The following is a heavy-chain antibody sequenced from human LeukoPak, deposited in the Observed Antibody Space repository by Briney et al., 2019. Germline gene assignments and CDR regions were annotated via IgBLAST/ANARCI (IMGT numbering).Heavy chain of an antibody. Sequence: GRSLRLSCAASGFTFSSYAMHWVRQAPGKGLEWAAVISYDGSNKYYADSVKGRFTISRDNSKNTLYLQMNSLRAEDTAVYYCAKDSAITGTSWGQGTLVTVSS. V-gene: IGHV3-30-3*01. CDR3: AKDSAITGTS. D-gene: IGHD1/OR15-1a*01. CDR2: ISYDGSNK. J-gene: IGHJ4*02. CDR1: GFTFSSYA.